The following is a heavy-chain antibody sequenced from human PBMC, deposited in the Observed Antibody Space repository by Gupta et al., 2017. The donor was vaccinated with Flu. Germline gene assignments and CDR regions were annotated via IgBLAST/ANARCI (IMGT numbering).Heavy chain of an antibody. Sequence: QVRLVESGGGEVLPGRSLTLACAASGFTFSNFGMYWVRQAPGKGLEGVAHISYDGSNKYYADSVKGRFTISRDNSKNTLYLQTDSLRADDTAVYYCIKEATVRTGCLGFCYAMHVWGQGTTVTVSS. CDR1: GFTFSNFG. CDR3: IKEATVRTGCLGFCYAMHV. J-gene: IGHJ6*02. D-gene: IGHD4-4*01. CDR2: ISYDGSNK. V-gene: IGHV3-30*18.